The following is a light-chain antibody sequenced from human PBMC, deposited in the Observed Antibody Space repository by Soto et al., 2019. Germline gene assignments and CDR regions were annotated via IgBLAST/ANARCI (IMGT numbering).Light chain of an antibody. CDR3: ASYTRTTTLV. CDR1: ISDIGGYNF. CDR2: DVN. Sequence: QSALTQPASVSGSPGQSITISCTGTISDIGGYNFISWYQHHPGKAPQLVIYDVNNRPSGISYRFSGSKSGNTASLTISGLQAEDEADYYCASYTRTTTLVFGGGTKLTV. V-gene: IGLV2-14*01. J-gene: IGLJ2*01.